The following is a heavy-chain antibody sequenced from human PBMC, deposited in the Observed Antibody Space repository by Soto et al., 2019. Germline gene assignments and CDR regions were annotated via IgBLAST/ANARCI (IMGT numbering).Heavy chain of an antibody. Sequence: QVQLQESGPGLVKPSETLSLTCSVSGVSINTYYWAWIRQPPGKGLEYIGYVYSTGSTNYNPSLKSRVTISIDTSRNEFFLDLSSVTAADTAVYYCARVTRQLGFDRWGQGTLVTVSS. V-gene: IGHV4-59*01. CDR1: GVSINTYY. CDR3: ARVTRQLGFDR. D-gene: IGHD1-1*01. CDR2: VYSTGST. J-gene: IGHJ4*02.